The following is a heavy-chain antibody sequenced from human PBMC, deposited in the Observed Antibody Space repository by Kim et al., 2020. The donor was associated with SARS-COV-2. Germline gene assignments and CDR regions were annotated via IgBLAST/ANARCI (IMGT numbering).Heavy chain of an antibody. CDR1: GFTFSSYS. V-gene: IGHV3-21*01. Sequence: GGSLRLSCAASGFTFSSYSMNWVRQAPGKGLEWVSSISSSSSYIYYADSVKGRFTISRDNAKNSLYLQMNSLRAEDTAVYYCARAFEYSSSQHSYYGMDVWGQGTTVTVSS. D-gene: IGHD6-6*01. CDR3: ARAFEYSSSQHSYYGMDV. J-gene: IGHJ6*02. CDR2: ISSSSSYI.